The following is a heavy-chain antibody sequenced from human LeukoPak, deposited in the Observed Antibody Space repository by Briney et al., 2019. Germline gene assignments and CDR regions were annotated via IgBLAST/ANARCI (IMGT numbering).Heavy chain of an antibody. Sequence: GASVKVSCKASGYTFTSYGISWVRQAPGQGLEWMGWISAYNGNRNYVQKLQGRVTMTTDTSTSTAYMELRSLRSDDTAVYYCARERCSYYDFWSGYGECFWFDPWGQGTLVTVSS. CDR3: ARERCSYYDFWSGYGECFWFDP. CDR2: ISAYNGNR. J-gene: IGHJ5*02. D-gene: IGHD3-3*01. V-gene: IGHV1-18*01. CDR1: GYTFTSYG.